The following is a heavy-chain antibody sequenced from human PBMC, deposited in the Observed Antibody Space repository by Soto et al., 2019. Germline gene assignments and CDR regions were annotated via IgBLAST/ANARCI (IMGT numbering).Heavy chain of an antibody. Sequence: GESLKISCKGSGYSFTSYWIGWVRQMPGKGLEWMGILYPGDSDTRYSPSFQGQVTISADKSISTAYLQWSSLKASDTAMYYCARPRVLGHPRPIGSYHAFDIWGQGTIVTVSS. CDR1: GYSFTSYW. D-gene: IGHD1-26*01. CDR3: ARPRVLGHPRPIGSYHAFDI. CDR2: LYPGDSDT. J-gene: IGHJ3*02. V-gene: IGHV5-51*01.